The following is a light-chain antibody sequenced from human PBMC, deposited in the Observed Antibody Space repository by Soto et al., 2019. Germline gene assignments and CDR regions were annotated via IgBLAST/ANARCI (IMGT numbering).Light chain of an antibody. V-gene: IGKV1-5*03. CDR2: KAS. Sequence: DIQMTQSPSTLSAFVGDRVAITCRAGQSISSWLAWYQQKPGKAPKLLISKASSLESGVPSRFSGSGSGTEFTITISSLQPDDFATYYCQQYKTYSSTFGGGTRVEIK. J-gene: IGKJ4*01. CDR1: QSISSW. CDR3: QQYKTYSST.